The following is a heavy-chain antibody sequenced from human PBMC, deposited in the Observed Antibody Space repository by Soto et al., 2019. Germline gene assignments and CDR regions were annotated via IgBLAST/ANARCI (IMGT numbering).Heavy chain of an antibody. J-gene: IGHJ4*02. CDR3: AKGVVREPAYFDD. CDR2: ISYDGRNE. Sequence: QVQMVESGGGVAQPGGSLRLSCAVSGFTFSAFAMYWVRQAPGKGLGWVALISYDGRNEDYAESVRGRFTISRDNSKNTLYLDMNSLSAEDSAVYFCAKGVVREPAYFDDWGQGTLVTVSS. CDR1: GFTFSAFA. V-gene: IGHV3-30*18. D-gene: IGHD3-10*01.